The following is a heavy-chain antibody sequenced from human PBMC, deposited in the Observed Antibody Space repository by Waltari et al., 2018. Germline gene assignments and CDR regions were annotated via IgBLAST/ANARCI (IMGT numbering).Heavy chain of an antibody. Sequence: EVQLVESGGGWGQPGRSLRLSCAASGFTFDDYAMHWVRQAPGKGLEWVVGIDWKSGSMGYADSVKGRFNISKDNAKRSLYLQMNSLRPDDTALYYCVRGRDNSIRNGVGGFAYWGLGTLVTVSS. CDR1: GFTFDDYA. D-gene: IGHD2-8*01. CDR2: IDWKSGSM. J-gene: IGHJ4*02. V-gene: IGHV3-9*01. CDR3: VRGRDNSIRNGVGGFAY.